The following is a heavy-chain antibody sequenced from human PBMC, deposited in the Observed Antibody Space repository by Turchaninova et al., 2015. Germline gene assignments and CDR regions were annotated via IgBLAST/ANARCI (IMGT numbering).Heavy chain of an antibody. J-gene: IGHJ6*02. Sequence: HLQLQESGPGLVKPSETLSLTCTVSGGSISSNNYYCGWIRQPPGKGLEWIGSVSYSGSSHYNPSLKSRVTISVDTSKNQFSLKLSSVTAADTAVYYCARTAWDYYYSLDVWGQGTTVTVSS. CDR1: GGSISSNNYY. D-gene: IGHD7-27*01. V-gene: IGHV4-39*01. CDR2: VSYSGSS. CDR3: ARTAWDYYYSLDV.